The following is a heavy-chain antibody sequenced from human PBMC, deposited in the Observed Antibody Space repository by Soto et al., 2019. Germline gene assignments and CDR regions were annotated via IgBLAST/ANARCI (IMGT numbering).Heavy chain of an antibody. V-gene: IGHV3-30*18. Sequence: PGGSLRLSCAASGFTFSSYWMSWVRQAPGKGLEWVAVISYDGSNKYYADSVKGRFTISRDNSKNTLYLQMNSLRAEDTAVYYCAKSEPLAVAGPGFDYWGQGTLVTVSS. CDR3: AKSEPLAVAGPGFDY. CDR1: GFTFSSYW. J-gene: IGHJ4*02. D-gene: IGHD6-19*01. CDR2: ISYDGSNK.